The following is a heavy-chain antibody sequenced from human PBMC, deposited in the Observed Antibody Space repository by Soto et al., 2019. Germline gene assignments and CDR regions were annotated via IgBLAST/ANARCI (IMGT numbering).Heavy chain of an antibody. D-gene: IGHD2-2*01. CDR1: GGTFSTYP. CDR2: IIPIFGTA. Sequence: SVKVSCKASGGTFSTYPLSWVRQAPGQGLEWMGGIIPIFGTANYAQKFQGRVTITADESTSTAYMELSSLRSEDTAVYYCASVVEVPAATYFDYWGQGTLVTVSS. J-gene: IGHJ4*02. CDR3: ASVVEVPAATYFDY. V-gene: IGHV1-69*13.